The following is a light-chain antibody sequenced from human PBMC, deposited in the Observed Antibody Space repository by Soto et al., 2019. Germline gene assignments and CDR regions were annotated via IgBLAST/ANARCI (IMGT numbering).Light chain of an antibody. V-gene: IGKV1-39*01. CDR1: QNINTY. CDR3: QQSSTAPFT. Sequence: DIQMTQPPSSLSASVGDRVTITCRASQNINTYLNWYQQKPGKAPKLLIFAASSLQSGVPSRFSGSGSRTDFSLTISSLQPEDFATYYCQQSSTAPFTFGPGTTVDIK. CDR2: AAS. J-gene: IGKJ3*01.